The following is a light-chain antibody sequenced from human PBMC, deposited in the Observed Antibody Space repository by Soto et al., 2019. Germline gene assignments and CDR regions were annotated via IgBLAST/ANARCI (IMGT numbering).Light chain of an antibody. J-gene: IGKJ1*01. CDR1: QTISTY. CDR3: QQSYSSPPT. V-gene: IGKV1-39*01. Sequence: DIQMTQSPSSLSASVGDRFTITCRASQTISTYLNWYQQKPGKAPKLLIYAASSLQSGVPSRFSGSRSGPDFTLTISSLQPEDFATYYCQQSYSSPPTFGQGTKVDI. CDR2: AAS.